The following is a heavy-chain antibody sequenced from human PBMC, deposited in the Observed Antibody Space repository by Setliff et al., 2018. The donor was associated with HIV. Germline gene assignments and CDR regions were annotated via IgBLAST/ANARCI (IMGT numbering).Heavy chain of an antibody. Sequence: PSETLSLTCAVSGDSISGGYYWAWIRQAPGKGLEWVSSLSGSGGSTYYADSVKGRFTISRDNSKNTLYLRMNSLRAEDTAVYYCAQAQTSVSGSYYQYLQHWGQGTLVTVSS. CDR2: LSGSGGST. CDR3: AQAQTSVSGSYYQYLQH. V-gene: IGHV3-23*01. D-gene: IGHD3-10*01. CDR1: GDSISGGYY. J-gene: IGHJ1*01.